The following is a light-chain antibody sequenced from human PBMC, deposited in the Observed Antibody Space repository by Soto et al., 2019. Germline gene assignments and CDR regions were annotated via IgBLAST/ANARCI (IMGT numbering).Light chain of an antibody. J-gene: IGKJ1*01. CDR1: QSVRNN. CDR3: HQYDNWWT. CDR2: GVS. V-gene: IGKV3-15*01. Sequence: EIVMTQSPATLSVSPGEGATLSCRASQSVRNNLAWYQQKPGQAPRLLIYGVSTRATGVPARFSGSGSGTDFTLTISSLQPEDFAVYYCHQYDNWWTFGQGTKVDIK.